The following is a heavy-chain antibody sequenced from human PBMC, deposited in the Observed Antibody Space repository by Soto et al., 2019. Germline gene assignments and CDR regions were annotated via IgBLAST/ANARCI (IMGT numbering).Heavy chain of an antibody. CDR1: GFTFSSYA. Sequence: GGSLRLSCAASGFTFSSYAMSWVRQAPGKGLEWVAVISYDGSNKYYADSVKGRFTISRDNSKNTLYLQMNSLRAEDTAVYYCARDRSSGYYTDYWGQGTLVTVSS. CDR3: ARDRSSGYYTDY. D-gene: IGHD3-22*01. V-gene: IGHV3-30-3*01. J-gene: IGHJ4*02. CDR2: ISYDGSNK.